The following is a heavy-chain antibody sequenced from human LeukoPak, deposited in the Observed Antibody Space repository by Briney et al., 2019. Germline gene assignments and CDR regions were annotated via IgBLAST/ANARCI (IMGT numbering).Heavy chain of an antibody. CDR3: VRQLGGSGSY. V-gene: IGHV3-7*01. CDR2: IKQDGNEK. CDR1: GFTFSSYA. Sequence: GGSLRLSCAASGFTFSSYAMSWVRQAPGKGLEWVASIKQDGNEKSYVDSVKGRFTISRDNPKNSLYLQMSSLRAEDTAVYYCVRQLGGSGSYWGQGTLVTVSS. J-gene: IGHJ4*02. D-gene: IGHD3-10*01.